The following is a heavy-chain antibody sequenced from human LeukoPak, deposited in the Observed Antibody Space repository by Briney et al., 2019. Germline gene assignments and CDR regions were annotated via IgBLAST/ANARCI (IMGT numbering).Heavy chain of an antibody. Sequence: GGSLRLSCAASGFTFRTYGMHWVRQAPGKGLEWVASIGYDGSDKYYADAVKGRFTISRDNSKNTLYLQMNSLRAEDTALYYCVKGGGDSYPRGRIGDYWGQGTLVTVSS. CDR1: GFTFRTYG. D-gene: IGHD3-16*02. CDR3: VKGGGDSYPRGRIGDY. V-gene: IGHV3-30*02. CDR2: IGYDGSDK. J-gene: IGHJ4*02.